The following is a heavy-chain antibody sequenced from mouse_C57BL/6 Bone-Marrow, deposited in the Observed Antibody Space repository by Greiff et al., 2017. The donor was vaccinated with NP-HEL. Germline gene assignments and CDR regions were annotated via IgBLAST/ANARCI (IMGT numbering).Heavy chain of an antibody. D-gene: IGHD3-2*02. Sequence: VQLQQSDAELVKPGASVKISCKVSGYTFTDHTIHWMKQRPEQGLEWIGYIYPRDGSTKYNEKFKGKATLTADKSSSTAYMQLNSLTSEDSAVYFCTTPRQLRPEYYYAMDYWGQGTSVTVSS. CDR3: TTPRQLRPEYYYAMDY. CDR1: GYTFTDHT. J-gene: IGHJ4*01. V-gene: IGHV1-78*01. CDR2: IYPRDGST.